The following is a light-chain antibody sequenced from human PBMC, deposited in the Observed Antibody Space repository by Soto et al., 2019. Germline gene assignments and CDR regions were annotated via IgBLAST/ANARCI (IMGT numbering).Light chain of an antibody. Sequence: EILLTQSPATLSLSPGERATLSCRASESVTTDSVWYQQKPGQGPRLLIYDASKRATGIPARFSGSGSGTDFTLTISSLEPEDFAVYYCQQSSKWPPTFGGETKVDIK. J-gene: IGKJ4*01. CDR1: ESVTTD. V-gene: IGKV3-11*01. CDR2: DAS. CDR3: QQSSKWPPT.